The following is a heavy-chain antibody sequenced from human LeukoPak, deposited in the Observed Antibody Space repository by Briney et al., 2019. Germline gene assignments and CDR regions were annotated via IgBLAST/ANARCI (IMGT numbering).Heavy chain of an antibody. Sequence: PGGSLRLSCSASGFTFTSHVMHWVRRAPGKGLQYVSGISMNVQTTHYAGSVKGRFTISRDSSKNTVYLQMNSLTAEDTAVYYCVREGLERRTNFDYWGQGTLVSVSS. V-gene: IGHV3-64D*06. J-gene: IGHJ4*02. CDR3: VREGLERRTNFDY. CDR1: GFTFTSHV. CDR2: ISMNVQTT. D-gene: IGHD1-1*01.